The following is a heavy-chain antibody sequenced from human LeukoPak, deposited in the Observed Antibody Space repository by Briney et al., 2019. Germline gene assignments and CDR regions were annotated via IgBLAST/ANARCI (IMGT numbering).Heavy chain of an antibody. D-gene: IGHD3-10*01. CDR1: GFTFSSYA. V-gene: IGHV3-30-3*01. J-gene: IGHJ4*02. CDR2: ISYDGSNK. CDR3: ARDQVTMVRGVLDY. Sequence: GRSLRLSCAASGFTFSSYAMHWVRQAPGKGLEWVAVISYDGSNKYYAASVKGRFTISRDNSKNTLYLQMNSLRAEDTAVYYCARDQVTMVRGVLDYWGQGPLVTVSS.